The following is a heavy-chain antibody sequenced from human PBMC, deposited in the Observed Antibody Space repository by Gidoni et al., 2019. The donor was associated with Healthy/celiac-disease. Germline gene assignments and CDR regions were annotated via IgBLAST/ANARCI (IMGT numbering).Heavy chain of an antibody. CDR3: AQGGGYDYFDY. D-gene: IGHD5-12*01. J-gene: IGHJ4*02. V-gene: IGHV3-23*01. Sequence: EVQLLESWVGLVQPGGSLSCSCAASGFTFSRYAMCWVRQAPGKGLEWVSAIRGSGGSTYYADSVKGRFTISRDNSKNTLYLQMNSLRAEDTAVYYCAQGGGYDYFDYWGQGTLVTVSS. CDR1: GFTFSRYA. CDR2: IRGSGGST.